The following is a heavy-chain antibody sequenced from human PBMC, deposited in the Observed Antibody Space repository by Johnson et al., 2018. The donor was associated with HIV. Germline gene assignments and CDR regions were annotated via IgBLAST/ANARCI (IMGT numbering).Heavy chain of an antibody. Sequence: VQLVESGGGLVQPGGSLRLSCAASGFTFDDYGMSWVRQTPGKGLEWVAGINWNGGSTGYADSVKGRFTISRDNAKKSLCLQMNTLRAEDTALYYCAKSLFSISWPYDAFDMWGQGTMVTVS. CDR3: AKSLFSISWPYDAFDM. CDR2: INWNGGST. J-gene: IGHJ3*02. CDR1: GFTFDDYG. V-gene: IGHV3-20*04. D-gene: IGHD2/OR15-2a*01.